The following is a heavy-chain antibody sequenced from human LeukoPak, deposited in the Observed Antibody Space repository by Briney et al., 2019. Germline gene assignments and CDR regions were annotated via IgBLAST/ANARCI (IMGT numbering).Heavy chain of an antibody. J-gene: IGHJ4*02. CDR3: ARAAYCGGDCYYFDY. Sequence: GGSLRLSCAGSGFSFSSYSINWVRQAPGKGLEWVSYISTGSTTIYYADSVKGRFTISRDNARNSLYLQMDSLRDEDTAVYYCARAAYCGGDCYYFDYWGQGILVTVSS. CDR1: GFSFSSYS. D-gene: IGHD2-21*02. CDR2: ISTGSTTI. V-gene: IGHV3-48*02.